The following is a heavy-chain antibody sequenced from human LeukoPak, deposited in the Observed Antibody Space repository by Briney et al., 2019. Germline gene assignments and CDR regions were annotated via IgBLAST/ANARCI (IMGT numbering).Heavy chain of an antibody. CDR3: ATVGDHYHWYLDL. J-gene: IGHJ2*01. CDR1: GLTVGSKY. CDR2: LYSGSST. V-gene: IGHV3-53*01. Sequence: GGPLRLSCAASGLTVGSKYMNWVRQAPGKGLEWVSILYSGSSTYYADSVKGRFTVSRDDSKNTLYLQMNSLRADDTAMYYCATVGDHYHWYLDLWGRGTLVSVSS. D-gene: IGHD3-10*01.